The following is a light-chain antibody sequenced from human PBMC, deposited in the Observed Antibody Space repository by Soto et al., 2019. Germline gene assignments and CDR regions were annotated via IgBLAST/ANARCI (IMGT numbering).Light chain of an antibody. J-gene: IGLJ1*01. V-gene: IGLV2-23*02. CDR1: SSDVGSYNL. CDR3: CSYAGIRV. Sequence: QSVLTQPASVSGSAGQSITISCTGTSSDVGSYNLFSWYQQYSGKAPKLLIYEVNKRPSGVSNRFSGSKSGNTASLTISGLQAEDEADYYCCSYAGIRVFGTGTKVTVL. CDR2: EVN.